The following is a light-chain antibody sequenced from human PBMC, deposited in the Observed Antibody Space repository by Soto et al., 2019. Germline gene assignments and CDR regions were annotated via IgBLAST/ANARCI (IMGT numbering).Light chain of an antibody. J-gene: IGLJ1*01. CDR3: SSYTSSSSLRV. V-gene: IGLV2-14*01. CDR1: SSDVGGYNY. Sequence: QLELAQNASVSGSPVESSTICFTGTSSDVGGYNYVSWYQQHPGKAPKLIIYEVSYRPSGVSNRFSGSKSGNTASLTISGLQAEDEADYYCSSYTSSSSLRVFGAGTKAT. CDR2: EVS.